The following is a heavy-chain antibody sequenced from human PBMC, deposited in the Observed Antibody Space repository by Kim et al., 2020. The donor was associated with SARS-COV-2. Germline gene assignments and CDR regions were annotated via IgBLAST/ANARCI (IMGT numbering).Heavy chain of an antibody. Sequence: SETLSLTCTVSGDSISSNDYYWSWIRQHPGKGLEWIGYIYYSGSTYYNPSLKSRVTISVDTSKNQFSLKLSSVTAADTAVYYCARVTGYCSSTSCHIGYWGQGTLVTVSS. CDR1: GDSISSNDYY. J-gene: IGHJ4*02. V-gene: IGHV4-31*03. CDR3: ARVTGYCSSTSCHIGY. CDR2: IYYSGST. D-gene: IGHD2-2*02.